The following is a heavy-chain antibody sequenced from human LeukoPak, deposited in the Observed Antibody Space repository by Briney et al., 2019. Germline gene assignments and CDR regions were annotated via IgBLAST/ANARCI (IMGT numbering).Heavy chain of an antibody. Sequence: ASVKVSCKASGYTFTGYYMHWVRQAPGQGLEWMGWINPNSGGTNYAQKFQGRVTMTRDTSISTAYMELSSLRSEDTAVYYCAREYCSSTSCLYLYYMDVWGKGTTVTVSS. CDR3: AREYCSSTSCLYLYYMDV. V-gene: IGHV1-2*02. J-gene: IGHJ6*03. CDR1: GYTFTGYY. D-gene: IGHD2-2*01. CDR2: INPNSGGT.